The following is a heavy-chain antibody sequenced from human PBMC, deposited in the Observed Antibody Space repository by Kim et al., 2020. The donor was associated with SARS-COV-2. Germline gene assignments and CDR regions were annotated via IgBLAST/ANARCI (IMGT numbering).Heavy chain of an antibody. CDR2: ISYDANTK. CDR1: GFTLSSYG. D-gene: IGHD2-15*01. CDR3: AKEYCGGGRCKEDYFDY. J-gene: IGHJ4*01. V-gene: IGHV3-30*18. Sequence: GGSLRLSCAASGFTLSSYGIHWVRQAPGKGLEWVAVISYDANTKYYADSVKGRFTISRDNSKNTMYLQMNSLRAEDTAVYYCAKEYCGGGRCKEDYFDYW.